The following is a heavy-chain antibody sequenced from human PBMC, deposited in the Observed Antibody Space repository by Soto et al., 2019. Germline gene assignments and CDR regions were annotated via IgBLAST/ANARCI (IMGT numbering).Heavy chain of an antibody. Sequence: QVQLQQWGAGLLKPSETLSLTCAVYGGSFSGYYWTWIRQPPGKGLEWIGEISHSGSTNYNPSLKTXXTXSEXTSKNQLSLKLSSVTAADTAVYYCARGGTGPRMGYWGQGTLVTVSS. CDR3: ARGGTGPRMGY. J-gene: IGHJ4*02. CDR2: ISHSGST. V-gene: IGHV4-34*01. D-gene: IGHD2-8*01. CDR1: GGSFSGYY.